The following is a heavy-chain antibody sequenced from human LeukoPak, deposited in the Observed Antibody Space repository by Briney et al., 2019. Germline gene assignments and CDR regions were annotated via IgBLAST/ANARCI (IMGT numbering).Heavy chain of an antibody. CDR1: GGSISTNSFH. V-gene: IGHV4-39*01. Sequence: PSETLSLTCTVSGGSISTNSFHWGWIRQPPGKGREWIGSLHYSGDTYYSPSLQSRVTISGDTSKNQFSLKLTSVTAADTAFYYCASDNYWGQGTLVTVSS. J-gene: IGHJ4*02. D-gene: IGHD3-9*01. CDR2: LHYSGDT. CDR3: ASDNY.